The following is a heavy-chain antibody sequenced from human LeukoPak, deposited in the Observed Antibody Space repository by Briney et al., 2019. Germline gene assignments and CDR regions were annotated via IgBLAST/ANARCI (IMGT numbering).Heavy chain of an antibody. Sequence: GGSLRLSCAASGFTFSSYGMHWVRQAPGKGLEWVAFIRYDGSNKYYADSVKGRFTISRDNSKNTLYLQMSSLRAEDTAVYYCARDHGGYCSGGSCYHIDYWGQGTLVTVSS. CDR3: ARDHGGYCSGGSCYHIDY. V-gene: IGHV3-30*02. CDR1: GFTFSSYG. D-gene: IGHD2-15*01. CDR2: IRYDGSNK. J-gene: IGHJ4*02.